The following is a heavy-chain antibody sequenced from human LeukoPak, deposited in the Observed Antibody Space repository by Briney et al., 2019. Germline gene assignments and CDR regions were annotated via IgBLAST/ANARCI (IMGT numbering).Heavy chain of an antibody. D-gene: IGHD6-19*01. Sequence: PSETLSLTCTVSGGSISSYYWSWVRQPAGKGLEWIGRIYTSGSINYNPSLKSRVTMSVDTSKNQFSLKLSSVTAADTAIYYCAREGWDYYYMDVWGKGTTVTVSS. V-gene: IGHV4-4*07. CDR2: IYTSGSI. CDR1: GGSISSYY. CDR3: AREGWDYYYMDV. J-gene: IGHJ6*03.